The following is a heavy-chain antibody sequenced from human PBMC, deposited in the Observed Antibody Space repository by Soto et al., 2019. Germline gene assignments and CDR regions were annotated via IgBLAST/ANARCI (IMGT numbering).Heavy chain of an antibody. Sequence: EVQLVESGGGLVQPGGSLILSCADSAFTFSSNSMNWVRQAPGKGLEWVSYISSSSTIYYADSVKGRFTISRDNAKNSIYLQMNSLRDEDTAVYYCVRARSDSLFQHWGQGTLVTVSS. CDR1: AFTFSSNS. D-gene: IGHD3-22*01. V-gene: IGHV3-48*02. CDR2: ISSSSTI. J-gene: IGHJ1*01. CDR3: VRARSDSLFQH.